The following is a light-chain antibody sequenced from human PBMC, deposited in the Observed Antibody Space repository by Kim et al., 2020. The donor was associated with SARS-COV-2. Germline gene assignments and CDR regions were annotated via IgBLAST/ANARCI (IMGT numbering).Light chain of an antibody. J-gene: IGLJ2*01. CDR2: GKN. Sequence: SSELTQDPAVSVALGQRVRITCQGDSLRSYYASWYQQRPGQAPVVVIYGKNNRPSGIPDRFSASSSGNTASLTITGAQAEDEADYYCNSRDSSGNLFGGG. CDR1: SLRSYY. CDR3: NSRDSSGNL. V-gene: IGLV3-19*01.